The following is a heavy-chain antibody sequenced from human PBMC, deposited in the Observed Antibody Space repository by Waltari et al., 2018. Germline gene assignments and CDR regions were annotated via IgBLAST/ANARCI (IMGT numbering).Heavy chain of an antibody. D-gene: IGHD1-26*01. CDR3: ARENWETDRASHSP. Sequence: QVQLVQSGAEVKMPGASVKVSCKASGFPFTNLGFSWVRQAPGQGLVWVGWNSAYNGVTDYAQNFKDRVTLTTDRYTSTVYMEVRSLRSDDTAIYYCARENWETDRASHSPWGQGTLVTVSS. CDR2: NSAYNGVT. V-gene: IGHV1-18*01. CDR1: GFPFTNLG. J-gene: IGHJ5*02.